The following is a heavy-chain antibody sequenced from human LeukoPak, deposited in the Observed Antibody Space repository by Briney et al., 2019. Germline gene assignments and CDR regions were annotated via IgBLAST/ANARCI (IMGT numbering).Heavy chain of an antibody. CDR2: ISSSGGYI. V-gene: IGHV3-21*01. Sequence: GGSLRLSCAASGFAFSRYSMNWVRQAPGKGLEGLAWVSSISSSGGYIYYADSVKGRFTISRDNAKNSLYLQMNSLRAEDTAVYYCAREISSSTSFDQWGQGTLVTVSS. CDR1: GFAFSRYS. J-gene: IGHJ4*02. D-gene: IGHD2-2*01. CDR3: AREISSSTSFDQ.